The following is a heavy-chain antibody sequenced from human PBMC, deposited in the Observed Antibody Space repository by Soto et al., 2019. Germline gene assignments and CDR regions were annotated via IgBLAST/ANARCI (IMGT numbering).Heavy chain of an antibody. CDR1: GFTFNSYG. D-gene: IGHD1-26*01. CDR3: ARTRSAWSDFHYYSLDV. CDR2: ISYDSTKT. Sequence: PGGSLRLSCAASGFTFNSYGMHWVRQGPGNXLEWVAFISYDSTKTYYADSVKGRFTISRDNSNSALYVQMNSLTGEDTAVYYCARTRSAWSDFHYYSLDVWGQGTTVTVS. J-gene: IGHJ6*02. V-gene: IGHV3-30*03.